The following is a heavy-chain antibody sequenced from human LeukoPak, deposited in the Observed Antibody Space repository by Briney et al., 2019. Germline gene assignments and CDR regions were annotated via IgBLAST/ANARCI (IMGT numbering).Heavy chain of an antibody. CDR2: IDPTDSYA. CDR3: GIEIVGYCRSVSCYREN. V-gene: IGHV5-10-1*01. D-gene: IGHD2-2*01. Sequence: GQSLRSSCKATGYTFINDWITWMRQMPGKGLEWGGRIDPTDSYATYYASFQGHGTILVDKSINTSYLQWANLKASDTAIYYCGIEIVGYCRSVSCYRENWGRGNGVIVSS. CDR1: GYTFINDW. J-gene: IGHJ4*02.